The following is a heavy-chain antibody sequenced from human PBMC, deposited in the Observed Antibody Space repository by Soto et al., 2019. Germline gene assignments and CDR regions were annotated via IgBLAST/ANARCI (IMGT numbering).Heavy chain of an antibody. D-gene: IGHD6-6*01. J-gene: IGHJ6*02. CDR2: ISYDGSNK. Sequence: RLSCAASGFTFSSYGMHWVRQAPGKGLEWVAVISYDGSNKYYADSVKGRFTISRDNSKNTLYLQMNSLRAEDTAVYYCAKDRAIAALPVYYYYGMDVWGQGTTVTVSS. CDR3: AKDRAIAALPVYYYYGMDV. V-gene: IGHV3-30*18. CDR1: GFTFSSYG.